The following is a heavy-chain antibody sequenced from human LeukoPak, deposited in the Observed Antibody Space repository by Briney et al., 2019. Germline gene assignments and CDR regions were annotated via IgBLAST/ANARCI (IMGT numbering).Heavy chain of an antibody. D-gene: IGHD6-13*01. Sequence: GGFLRLSCAASGFTFSSYSMNWVRQAPGKGLEWVSSISSSSSYIYYADSVKGRFTISRDNAKNSLYLQMNSLRAEDTAVYYCAKDALVAGGTWFFDSWGQGTLVTVSS. J-gene: IGHJ4*02. CDR1: GFTFSSYS. CDR3: AKDALVAGGTWFFDS. V-gene: IGHV3-21*01. CDR2: ISSSSSYI.